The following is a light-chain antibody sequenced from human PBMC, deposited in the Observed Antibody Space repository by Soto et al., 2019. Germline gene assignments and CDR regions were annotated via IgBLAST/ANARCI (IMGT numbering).Light chain of an antibody. CDR3: QQHFTTPRT. V-gene: IGKV4-1*01. Sequence: DIVLTQSPDSLSVSLGERATVHCKSIHILLFTSDNMNYLAWYQQKSGQPPRLLIYWASTRESGVPDRFSGRGSGTDFSLTISSLEAEDVAVYYRQQHFTTPRTFGQGAKVDVK. J-gene: IGKJ1*01. CDR1: HILLFTSDNMNY. CDR2: WAS.